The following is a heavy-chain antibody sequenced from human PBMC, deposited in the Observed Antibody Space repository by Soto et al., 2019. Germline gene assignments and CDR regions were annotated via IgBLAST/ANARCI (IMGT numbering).Heavy chain of an antibody. J-gene: IGHJ4*02. D-gene: IGHD3-10*01. Sequence: QVQLVQSGAEVKKPWASVNVSCKSSGYTFTDYQIYWVRQAPGQGLEWMGWINPDSGDTGYAQNFQGRVTMTRDTSISTAYMELSRLESDDTAVYYCTRDLVQGVSILSYWGQGTLVTVSS. CDR2: INPDSGDT. CDR3: TRDLVQGVSILSY. V-gene: IGHV1-2*02. CDR1: GYTFTDYQ.